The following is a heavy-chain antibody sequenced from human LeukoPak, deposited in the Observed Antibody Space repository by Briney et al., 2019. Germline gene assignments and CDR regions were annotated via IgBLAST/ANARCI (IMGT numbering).Heavy chain of an antibody. CDR3: ARGRGYSYGYYYYYYGMDV. CDR2: IYHSGST. CDR1: GGSISSSNW. J-gene: IGHJ6*02. Sequence: SETLSLTCAVSGGSISSSNWWSWVRQPPGKGLEWIGEIYHSGSTNYNPSLKSRVTISVDKSKNQFSLKLGSVTAADTAVYYCARGRGYSYGYYYYYYGMDVWGQGTTVTVSS. D-gene: IGHD5-18*01. V-gene: IGHV4-4*02.